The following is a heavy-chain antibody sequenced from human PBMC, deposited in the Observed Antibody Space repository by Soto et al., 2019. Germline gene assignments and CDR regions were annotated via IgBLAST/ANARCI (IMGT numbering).Heavy chain of an antibody. D-gene: IGHD3-9*01. CDR2: MNPNSGNT. Sequence: QVQLVQSGAEVKKPGASVKVSCKASGYTFTSYDINWVRQATGQGLEWMGWMNPNSGNTGYAQKFQGRVTMNRNTSISTAYMELSSLRSEDTAVYYCARDQHPNVLRDFGPDYWCQGTLVTVSS. V-gene: IGHV1-8*01. CDR3: ARDQHPNVLRDFGPDY. CDR1: GYTFTSYD. J-gene: IGHJ4*02.